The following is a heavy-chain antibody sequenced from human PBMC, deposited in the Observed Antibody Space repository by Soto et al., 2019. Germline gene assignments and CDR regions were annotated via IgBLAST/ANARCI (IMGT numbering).Heavy chain of an antibody. CDR2: INPNSGGT. D-gene: IGHD3-10*01. CDR1: GYTFTGYY. J-gene: IGHJ6*02. Sequence: ASVKVSCKASGYTFTGYYMHWVRQAPGQGLEWMGWINPNSGGTNYAQKFQGWVTMTRDTSISTAYMELSRLRSDDTAVYYCARDNYGSRPPNYYYYGMDVWGQGTTVTVSS. V-gene: IGHV1-2*04. CDR3: ARDNYGSRPPNYYYYGMDV.